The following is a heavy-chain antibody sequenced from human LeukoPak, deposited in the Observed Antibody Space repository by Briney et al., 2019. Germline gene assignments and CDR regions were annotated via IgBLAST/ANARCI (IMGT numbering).Heavy chain of an antibody. V-gene: IGHV3-66*01. CDR2: IYDSGIT. CDR1: GLTVSNNY. Sequence: GGSLRLSCAVSGLTVSNNYMNWVRQAPGKGLEWVSVIYDSGITYYADSVKGRFTISRDNAKNTLYLQMNSLRAEDTAVYYCASNSLGYCSSTSCYSLDAFDIWGQGTMVTVSS. J-gene: IGHJ3*02. D-gene: IGHD2-2*01. CDR3: ASNSLGYCSSTSCYSLDAFDI.